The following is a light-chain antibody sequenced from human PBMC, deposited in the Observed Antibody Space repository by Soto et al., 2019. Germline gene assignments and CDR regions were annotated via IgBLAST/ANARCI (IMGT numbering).Light chain of an antibody. CDR2: DAS. Sequence: DIQMTQSPSSLSASVGDRVTLACRASQTISTFLNWYQWKPGKAPQVLIYDASSLESGVPSRFSGSGSGTEFTLTISSLRPDDFATYYCQQYNSYWTFGQGTKVDIK. V-gene: IGKV1-5*01. CDR1: QTISTF. CDR3: QQYNSYWT. J-gene: IGKJ1*01.